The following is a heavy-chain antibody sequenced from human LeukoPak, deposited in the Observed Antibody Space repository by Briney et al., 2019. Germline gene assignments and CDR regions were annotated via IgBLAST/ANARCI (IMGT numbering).Heavy chain of an antibody. CDR3: ARDPGSFLSSSGWLNWFDP. CDR2: ISAYNGNT. Sequence: ASVKVSCKASGGTFTSYAISWVRQAPGQGLEWMGWISAYNGNTNYAHNLQGRVTMTTDTSTSTAYMELRSLRSDDTAVYYCARDPGSFLSSSGWLNWFDPWGQGTLVTVSS. V-gene: IGHV1-18*01. J-gene: IGHJ5*02. D-gene: IGHD6-19*01. CDR1: GGTFTSYA.